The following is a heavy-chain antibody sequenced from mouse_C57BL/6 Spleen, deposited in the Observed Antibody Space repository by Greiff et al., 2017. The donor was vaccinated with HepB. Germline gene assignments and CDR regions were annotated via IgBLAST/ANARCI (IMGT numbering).Heavy chain of an antibody. CDR1: GYTFTDYY. CDR3: ARRATVVAHFDV. CDR2: INPYNGGT. D-gene: IGHD1-1*01. Sequence: VQLQQSGPVLVKPGASVKMSCKASGYTFTDYYMNWVKQSHGKSLEWIGVINPYNGGTSYNQKFKGKATLTVDKSSSTAYMELNSLTSEDSAVYYCARRATVVAHFDVWGTGTTVTVSS. J-gene: IGHJ1*03. V-gene: IGHV1-19*01.